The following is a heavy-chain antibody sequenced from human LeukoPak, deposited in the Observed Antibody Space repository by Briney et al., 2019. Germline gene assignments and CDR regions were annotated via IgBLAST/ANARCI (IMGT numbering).Heavy chain of an antibody. J-gene: IGHJ4*02. CDR1: GFTFSSYA. Sequence: PGGSLRLSCAASGFTFSSYAMRWVRQAPRKGLEWVSAISSSGGSTYYADSMKGRFTISRDNSKNTLYLQMNSLRAEDTAVYYCAKDRLSGDSYGQFDYWGQGTLVTVSS. CDR3: AKDRLSGDSYGQFDY. V-gene: IGHV3-23*01. D-gene: IGHD5-18*01. CDR2: ISSSGGST.